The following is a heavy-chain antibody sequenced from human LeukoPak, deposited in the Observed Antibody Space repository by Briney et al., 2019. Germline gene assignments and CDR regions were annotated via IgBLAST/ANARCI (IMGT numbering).Heavy chain of an antibody. CDR1: GFTFDDYA. CDR2: ISWNSGDI. D-gene: IGHD5-12*01. V-gene: IGHV3-9*01. Sequence: PGRSLRLSCAVSGFTFDDYAMHWVRQAPGKGLEWVSGISWNSGDIDYADSVKGRFTISRDNAKNSLFLQMNSLRAEDTALYYCAKDIGPIKGQGNYFDYWGQGTLVTVSS. J-gene: IGHJ4*02. CDR3: AKDIGPIKGQGNYFDY.